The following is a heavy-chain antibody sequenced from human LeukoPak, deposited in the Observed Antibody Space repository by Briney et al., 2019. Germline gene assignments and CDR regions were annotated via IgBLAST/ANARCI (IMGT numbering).Heavy chain of an antibody. V-gene: IGHV3-7*01. Sequence: PGGSLGLSCVASGFSFTKYWMTWVRQAPGKGLEWVARLHPDGSERNYVGSVEGRFTVFGDNAKSSLFLQMHSLRVEDTAVYYCARGGYSFDYLGQGTLVTVPS. J-gene: IGHJ4*02. CDR2: LHPDGSER. CDR3: ARGGYSFDY. CDR1: GFSFTKYW. D-gene: IGHD5-12*01.